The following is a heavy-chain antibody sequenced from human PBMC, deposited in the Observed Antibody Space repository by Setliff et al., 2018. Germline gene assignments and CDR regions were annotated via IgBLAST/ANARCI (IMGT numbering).Heavy chain of an antibody. CDR1: GYTFTSYA. J-gene: IGHJ4*02. CDR3: ARADYSSSLHYFDC. V-gene: IGHV1-3*01. D-gene: IGHD6-13*01. CDR2: ISGHNGDT. Sequence: ASVKVSCKASGYTFTSYAMHWVRQAPGQRLEWMGWISGHNGDTKLAQNFQGRVTVTTDTFTNTGYMELRSLRSDDTAFYYCARADYSSSLHYFDCWGQGTLVTVSS.